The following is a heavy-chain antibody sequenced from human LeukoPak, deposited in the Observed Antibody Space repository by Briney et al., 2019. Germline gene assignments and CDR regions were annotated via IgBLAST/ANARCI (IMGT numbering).Heavy chain of an antibody. J-gene: IGHJ4*02. CDR2: ISGSGGST. D-gene: IGHD5-24*01. CDR3: ARTRDAYNYRYFDY. CDR1: GFTFSSYA. Sequence: PGGSLRLSCAASGFTFSSYAMSWVRQAPGKGLEWVSAISGSGGSTYYADSVKGRFTISRDNSKNTLYLQMNSLRAEDTAVYYCARTRDAYNYRYFDYWGQGTLVTVSS. V-gene: IGHV3-23*01.